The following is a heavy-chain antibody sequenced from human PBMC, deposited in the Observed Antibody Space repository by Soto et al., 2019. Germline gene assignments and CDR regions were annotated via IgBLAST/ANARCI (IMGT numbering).Heavy chain of an antibody. CDR1: GFTFSDYA. CDR3: AKVTRYCINGVCVVMDY. D-gene: IGHD2-8*01. CDR2: ISGSGSST. V-gene: IGHV3-23*01. Sequence: EVQVLDSGGGLVQPVGSLRLSCAASGFTFSDYAMNWVRQSPGKGLERVSAISGSGSSTYYADSVKGRFTISRDNSKNTPSLQMDSLGAEDTAVYYCAKVTRYCINGVCVVMDYWSQGTLGTVSS. J-gene: IGHJ4*02.